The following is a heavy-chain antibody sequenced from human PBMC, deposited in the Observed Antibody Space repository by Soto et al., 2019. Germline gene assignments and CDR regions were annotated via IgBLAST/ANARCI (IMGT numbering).Heavy chain of an antibody. CDR3: ARRGGHYDSSGYYNNWFDP. J-gene: IGHJ5*02. CDR1: GYTFSSSG. Sequence: ASVKVSCKASGYTFSSSGISWVRQAPGQGLEWMGWISAYNGNTNYAQKLQGRVTMTTDTSTSTAYMELRSLRSDDTAVYYCARRGGHYDSSGYYNNWFDPWGQGTLVTVSS. V-gene: IGHV1-18*01. CDR2: ISAYNGNT. D-gene: IGHD3-22*01.